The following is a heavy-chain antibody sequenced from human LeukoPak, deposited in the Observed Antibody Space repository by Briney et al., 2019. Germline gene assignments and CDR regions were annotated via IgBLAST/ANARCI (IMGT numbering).Heavy chain of an antibody. V-gene: IGHV4-38-2*01. CDR2: IYHSGST. D-gene: IGHD1-1*01. Sequence: PSETLSLTCAVSGYSISSGYCWGWIRQPPGKGLEWIGSIYHSGSTYYNPSLKSRVTISVDTSKNQFSLKLSSVTAADTAVYYCARVGAGTADYWGQGTLVTVSS. CDR3: ARVGAGTADY. J-gene: IGHJ4*02. CDR1: GYSISSGYC.